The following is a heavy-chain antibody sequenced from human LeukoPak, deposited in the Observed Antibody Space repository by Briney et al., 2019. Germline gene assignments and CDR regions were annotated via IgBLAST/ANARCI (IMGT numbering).Heavy chain of an antibody. V-gene: IGHV3-74*01. D-gene: IGHD1-26*01. J-gene: IGHJ4*02. Sequence: QPGGSLRLSCEASGFTFSSYSMHWVRQVPGKGLVWVSNINRDGSATNYADSVKGRFTISRDNAKSTVSLLMNSLRVEDTAVYYCATDRDWELLGYWGQGTLVTVSS. CDR1: GFTFSSYS. CDR3: ATDRDWELLGY. CDR2: INRDGSAT.